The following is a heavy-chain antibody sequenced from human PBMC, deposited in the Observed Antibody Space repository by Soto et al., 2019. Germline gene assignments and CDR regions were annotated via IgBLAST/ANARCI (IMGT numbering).Heavy chain of an antibody. CDR1: GFTFSNAW. Sequence: PGGSLRLSCAASGFTFSNAWMSWVRQAPGKGLEWVGRIKSKTDGGTTDYAAPVKGRFTISRDDSKNTLYLQMNSLKTEDTAVYYCTTDGAIFGDPDYFDYWGQGTLVTVSS. J-gene: IGHJ4*02. CDR2: IKSKTDGGTT. CDR3: TTDGAIFGDPDYFDY. D-gene: IGHD4-17*01. V-gene: IGHV3-15*01.